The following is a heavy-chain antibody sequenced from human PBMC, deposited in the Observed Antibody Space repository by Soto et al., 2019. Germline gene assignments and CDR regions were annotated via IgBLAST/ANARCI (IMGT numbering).Heavy chain of an antibody. CDR3: AKDTQALLWFGELSGSAFDI. J-gene: IGHJ3*02. CDR1: GFTFDDYA. CDR2: ISWNSGSI. V-gene: IGHV3-9*01. D-gene: IGHD3-10*01. Sequence: EVQLVESGGGLVQPGRSLRLSCAASGFTFDDYAMHWVRQAPGKGLEWVSGISWNSGSIGYADSVKGRFTISRDNAKNSLYLQMNSLRAEDTALYYYAKDTQALLWFGELSGSAFDIWGQGTMVTVSS.